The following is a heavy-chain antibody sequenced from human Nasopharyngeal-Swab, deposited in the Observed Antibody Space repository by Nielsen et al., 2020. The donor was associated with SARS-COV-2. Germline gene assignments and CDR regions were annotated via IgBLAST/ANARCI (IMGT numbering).Heavy chain of an antibody. V-gene: IGHV3-11*05. D-gene: IGHD4-17*01. CDR2: ISSSSSYT. J-gene: IGHJ5*02. Sequence: GGSLRLSCAASGFTFSDYYMSWIRQAPGKGLEWVSYISSSSSYTNYADSVKGRFTISRDNAKNSLYLQMNSLRAEDTAVYYCARGTATVWFDPWGQGTLVTVSS. CDR1: GFTFSDYY. CDR3: ARGTATVWFDP.